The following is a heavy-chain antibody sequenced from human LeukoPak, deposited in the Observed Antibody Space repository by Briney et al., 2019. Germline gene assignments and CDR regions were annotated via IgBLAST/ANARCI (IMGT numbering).Heavy chain of an antibody. CDR2: IYYSGRT. CDR3: ARRRYYDGSGYLE. Sequence: PSETLSLTCSVSGDSVSRSDSYWDWIRQPPGKGLEWIGTIYYSGRTYYSPSLKSRVTMSVDPSNNQFSLNLRSVTAADTALYYCARRRYYDGSGYLEWGQGTLLSISS. D-gene: IGHD3-22*01. V-gene: IGHV4-39*01. CDR1: GDSVSRSDSY. J-gene: IGHJ1*01.